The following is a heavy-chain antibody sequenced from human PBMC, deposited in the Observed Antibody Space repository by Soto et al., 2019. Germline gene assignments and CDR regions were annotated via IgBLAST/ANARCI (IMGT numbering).Heavy chain of an antibody. CDR1: GVSSSPYY. V-gene: IGHV4-59*08. CDR2: IYYTGTT. Sequence: ASETLSHTCTVSGVSSSPYYWILIRQPPGKGLEWIGYIYYTGTTNYYPSLKSRVTMSVDTSKNQFSLKLSSVTAADTAVYYCARLGGYYQALDSWGPGTLVTVSS. CDR3: ARLGGYYQALDS. J-gene: IGHJ4*02. D-gene: IGHD3-22*01.